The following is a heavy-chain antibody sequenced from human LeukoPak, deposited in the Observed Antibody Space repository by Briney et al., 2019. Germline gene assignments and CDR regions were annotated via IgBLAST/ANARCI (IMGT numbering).Heavy chain of an antibody. CDR2: NYYSGST. CDR3: AREVREVVPAAYFDY. Sequence: SETLSLTCAVSGYSISSSNWWGWIRQPPGKGLEWIGYNYYSGSTNYNPSLKSRVTMSVDTSKNQFSLKLSSVTAADTAVYYCAREVREVVPAAYFDYWGQGTLVTVSS. D-gene: IGHD2-2*01. CDR1: GYSISSSNW. J-gene: IGHJ4*02. V-gene: IGHV4-28*03.